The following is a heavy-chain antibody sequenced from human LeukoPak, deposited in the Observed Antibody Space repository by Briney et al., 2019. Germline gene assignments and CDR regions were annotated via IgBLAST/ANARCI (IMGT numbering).Heavy chain of an antibody. V-gene: IGHV3-64*01. CDR1: GFTFSDYA. CDR2: ISSSGDST. D-gene: IGHD2-15*01. Sequence: GGSLRLSCAASGFTFSDYAMNWVRQAPGKGLEYVSAISSSGDSTHYANSVKGRFTISRDNSKNTLYLQMGSLRAEDLAVYYCARYSTRGVDYWGQGTLVTVSS. J-gene: IGHJ4*02. CDR3: ARYSTRGVDY.